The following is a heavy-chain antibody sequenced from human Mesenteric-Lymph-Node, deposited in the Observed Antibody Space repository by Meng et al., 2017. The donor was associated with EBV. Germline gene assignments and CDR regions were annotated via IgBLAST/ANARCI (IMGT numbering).Heavy chain of an antibody. V-gene: IGHV4-61*08. CDR3: ARAFEGESGYDPNFDS. J-gene: IGHJ4*02. Sequence: QAQLQEAGPGRVKPSGTLSLTCTVSGGSVSSDVYYWSWIRQPPGKGLEWIGYIFYTGRTNYNPSLKSRVTISIDTSKNQFSLRLNSVTAADTAVYYCARAFEGESGYDPNFDSWGLGSLVTVSS. CDR1: GGSVSSDVYY. CDR2: IFYTGRT. D-gene: IGHD5-12*01.